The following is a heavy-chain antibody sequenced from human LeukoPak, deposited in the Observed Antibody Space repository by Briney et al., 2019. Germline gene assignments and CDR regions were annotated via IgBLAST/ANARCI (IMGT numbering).Heavy chain of an antibody. Sequence: GGSLRLSCAASGFTFSSYAMHWVRQAPGKGLEWVAVISYDGSNKYYADSVKGRFTISRDNAKNSLYLQMNSLRAEDTAVYYCARGTVSGSRVFDYWGQGTLVTVSS. CDR1: GFTFSSYA. CDR3: ARGTVSGSRVFDY. V-gene: IGHV3-30-3*01. D-gene: IGHD1-26*01. J-gene: IGHJ4*02. CDR2: ISYDGSNK.